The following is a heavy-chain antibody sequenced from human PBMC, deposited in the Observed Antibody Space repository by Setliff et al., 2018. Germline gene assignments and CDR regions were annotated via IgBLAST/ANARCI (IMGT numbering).Heavy chain of an antibody. CDR2: INYSGSI. D-gene: IGHD2-15*01. CDR1: GFSISSGYY. V-gene: IGHV4-38-2*01. CDR3: ARIDLRLRYCSGDSCARDGMDV. J-gene: IGHJ6*02. Sequence: NPSETLSLTCGVSGFSISSGYYWGWIRQPPGKGLEWIGSINYSGSIFYPPSLESRVTMSVDTSKNQISLKLSSVTAADTAVYYCARIDLRLRYCSGDSCARDGMDVWGQGTTVTVSS.